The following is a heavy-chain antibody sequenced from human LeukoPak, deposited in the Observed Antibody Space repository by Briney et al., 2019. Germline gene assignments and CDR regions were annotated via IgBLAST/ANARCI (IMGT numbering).Heavy chain of an antibody. Sequence: GESLKFSCAAFAYTFNNYGIGWGRQMRGKRREWMGYIFPDDSDATHSPSFLGQVALPADKSIRTAYLHWSSLKASDTSIYYGARREDWYFEIWGRGTLVTVSS. CDR1: AYTFNNYG. CDR2: IFPDDSDA. CDR3: ARREDWYFEI. J-gene: IGHJ2*01. V-gene: IGHV5-51*01.